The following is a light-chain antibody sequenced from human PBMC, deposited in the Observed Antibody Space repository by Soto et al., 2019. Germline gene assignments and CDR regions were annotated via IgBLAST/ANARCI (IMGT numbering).Light chain of an antibody. V-gene: IGLV1-47*01. Sequence: QPVLTQPPSASGTPGQRVTISCSGSSSNIGSNYVYWYQQLPGTAPKLLIYRNNQRPSGVPDRFSGSESGTSASLAISGLRSEDEADYYCAAWDDSLSVLYVFGTGTKLTVL. CDR3: AAWDDSLSVLYV. J-gene: IGLJ1*01. CDR2: RNN. CDR1: SSNIGSNY.